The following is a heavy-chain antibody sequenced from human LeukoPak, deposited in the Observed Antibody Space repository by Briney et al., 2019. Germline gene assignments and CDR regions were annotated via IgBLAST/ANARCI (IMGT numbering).Heavy chain of an antibody. Sequence: ASVKVSCKASGYTFTSYDINWVRQATGQGLEWMGWMNPNSGNTGYAQKFQGRVTITRNTSISTAYMELSSLRSEDTAVYYCARGFTVQADITYYYYMDVWGKGTTVTVSS. CDR2: MNPNSGNT. D-gene: IGHD2-2*02. CDR3: ARGFTVQADITYYYYMDV. J-gene: IGHJ6*03. CDR1: GYTFTSYD. V-gene: IGHV1-8*03.